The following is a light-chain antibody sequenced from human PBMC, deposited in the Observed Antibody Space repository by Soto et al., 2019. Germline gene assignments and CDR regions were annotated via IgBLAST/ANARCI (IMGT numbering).Light chain of an antibody. J-gene: IGLJ3*02. CDR3: SSYTARSTWV. Sequence: QSALTQPASVSGSPGQSITISCTGTSSDVGGYNYVSWYQQHPGTSPKLMIYEVSNRPSGVSNRFSGSKSGNTASLIISGLQAEDEGDYYCSSYTARSTWVCGGGTKLTVL. CDR1: SSDVGGYNY. V-gene: IGLV2-14*01. CDR2: EVS.